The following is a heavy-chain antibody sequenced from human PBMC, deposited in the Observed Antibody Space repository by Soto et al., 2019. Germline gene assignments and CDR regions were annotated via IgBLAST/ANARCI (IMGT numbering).Heavy chain of an antibody. CDR3: AKDRELNCSSTSCYDYFDY. CDR2: ISGSGGST. CDR1: GFTFSSYA. D-gene: IGHD2-2*01. V-gene: IGHV3-23*01. Sequence: GGSLRLSCAASGFTFSSYAMSWVRQAPGKGLEWVSAISGSGGSTYYADSVKGRFTISRDNSKNTLYLQMNSLRAEDTAVYYCAKDRELNCSSTSCYDYFDYWGQGTLVTVSS. J-gene: IGHJ4*02.